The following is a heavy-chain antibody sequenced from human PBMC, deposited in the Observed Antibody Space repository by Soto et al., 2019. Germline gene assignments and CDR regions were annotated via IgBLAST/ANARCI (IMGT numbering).Heavy chain of an antibody. D-gene: IGHD1-1*01. Sequence: AGGSLRLSCAASGFTFSSYAMHWVRQAPGKGLEYVSAISSNGGSTYYANSVKGRFTISRDNSKNTLYLQMGSLRAEDMAVYYCARVNNFGRGSYYFDYWGQGTLVTVSS. J-gene: IGHJ4*02. CDR1: GFTFSSYA. CDR3: ARVNNFGRGSYYFDY. V-gene: IGHV3-64*01. CDR2: ISSNGGST.